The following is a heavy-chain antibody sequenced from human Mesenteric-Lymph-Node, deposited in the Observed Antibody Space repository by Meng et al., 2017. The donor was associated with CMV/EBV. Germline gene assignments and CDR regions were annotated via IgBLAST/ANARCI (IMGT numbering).Heavy chain of an antibody. D-gene: IGHD3-22*01. V-gene: IGHV3-23*01. Sequence: GGSLKISCAASGFTFTNYAMSWVRQAPGKGLEWVSAISGSGGGTCYADSVKGRFTISRDNSKNTLYLQMNSLRAEDTAVYYCAKQGEGSYYYDSSGYYSDYWGQGTLVTVSS. J-gene: IGHJ4*02. CDR2: ISGSGGGT. CDR1: GFTFTNYA. CDR3: AKQGEGSYYYDSSGYYSDY.